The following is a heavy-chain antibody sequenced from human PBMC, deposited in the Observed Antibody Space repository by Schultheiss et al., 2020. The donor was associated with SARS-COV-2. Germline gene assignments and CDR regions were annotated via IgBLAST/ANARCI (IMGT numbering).Heavy chain of an antibody. J-gene: IGHJ4*02. D-gene: IGHD6-13*01. CDR3: ARGRIAAAVHFDY. CDR1: GFTFSSYG. V-gene: IGHV3-30*19. Sequence: GESLKISCAASGFTFSSYGMHWVRQAPGKGLEWVAVISYDGSNKYYADSVKGRFTISRDNSKNTLYLQMNSLRAEDTAVYYCARGRIAAAVHFDYWGQGTLVTVSS. CDR2: ISYDGSNK.